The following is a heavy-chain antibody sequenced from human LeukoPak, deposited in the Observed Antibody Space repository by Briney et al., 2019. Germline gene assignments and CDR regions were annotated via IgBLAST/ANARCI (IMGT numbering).Heavy chain of an antibody. Sequence: GGSLRLSCAASGFTVSSNYMSWVRQAPGKGLEWVSVIYSGGSTYYADSVKGRFTISRDNSKNTLYLQMNSLRAEDTAVYYCAKATWIQLWSYFDYWGQGTLVTVSS. D-gene: IGHD5-18*01. CDR1: GFTVSSNY. CDR2: IYSGGST. J-gene: IGHJ4*02. CDR3: AKATWIQLWSYFDY. V-gene: IGHV3-66*01.